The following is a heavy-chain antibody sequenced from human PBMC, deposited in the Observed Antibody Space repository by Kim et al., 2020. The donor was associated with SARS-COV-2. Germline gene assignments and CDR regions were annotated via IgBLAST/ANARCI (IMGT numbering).Heavy chain of an antibody. CDR3: ARDNPGIDYYYRMDV. CDR1: GYTFTGYY. J-gene: IGHJ6*02. Sequence: ASVKVSCKASGYTFTGYYMHWVRQAPGQGLEWMGWINPNSGGTNYAQKFQGRVTMTRDTSISTAYMELSRLRSDDTAVYYCARDNPGIDYYYRMDVWGQGTTVTVSS. D-gene: IGHD2-21*01. CDR2: INPNSGGT. V-gene: IGHV1-2*02.